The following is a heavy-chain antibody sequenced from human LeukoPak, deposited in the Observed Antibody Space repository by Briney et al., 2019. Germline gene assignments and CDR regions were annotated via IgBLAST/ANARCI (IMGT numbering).Heavy chain of an antibody. J-gene: IGHJ4*02. CDR2: IYYSGST. CDR1: GGSISSYY. V-gene: IGHV4-59*08. D-gene: IGHD2-15*01. Sequence: SETLSLTCTVSGGSISSYYWSWIRQPPGKGLEWIGYIYYSGSTNYNPSLKSRVTISVDTSKNQFSLKLSSATAADTALYYCASTYCSGGSCYYGYWGQGTLVTVSS. CDR3: ASTYCSGGSCYYGY.